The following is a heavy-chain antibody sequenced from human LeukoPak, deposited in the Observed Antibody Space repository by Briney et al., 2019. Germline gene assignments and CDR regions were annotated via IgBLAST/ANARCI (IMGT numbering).Heavy chain of an antibody. J-gene: IGHJ4*02. CDR3: ARGTMIVVVTDHYFDY. Sequence: GGSLRLSCAASGLTVSSNYMSWVRQAPGKGLEWVSVIYSGGSTYYADSVKGRFTISRDNSKNTLYLQMNSLRAEDTAVYYCARGTMIVVVTDHYFDYWGQGTLVTVSS. V-gene: IGHV3-66*01. D-gene: IGHD3-22*01. CDR2: IYSGGST. CDR1: GLTVSSNY.